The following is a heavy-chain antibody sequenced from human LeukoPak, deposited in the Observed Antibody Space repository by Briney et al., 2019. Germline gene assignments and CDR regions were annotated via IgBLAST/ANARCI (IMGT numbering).Heavy chain of an antibody. J-gene: IGHJ4*03. D-gene: IGHD2-15*01. CDR2: INHSGST. CDR1: GGFFSRYY. Sequence: PSETLSLTCSVYGGFFSRYYWSRLRQPPGKGLEWIGEINHSGSTNYNPSLKSRVTISVDTSKNQFSLKPSSVTAADTAVYYCARGGYCSGGGCSSFDSDHWGDRNPGTVSS. V-gene: IGHV4-34*01. CDR3: ARGGYCSGGGCSSFDSDH.